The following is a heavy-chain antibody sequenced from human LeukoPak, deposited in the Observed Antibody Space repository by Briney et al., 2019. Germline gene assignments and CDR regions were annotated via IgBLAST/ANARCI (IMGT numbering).Heavy chain of an antibody. V-gene: IGHV4-34*01. D-gene: IGHD3-22*01. CDR3: ASFYYDSSGEYYFDY. CDR1: GGSFSGYY. Sequence: SETLSLPCAVYGGSFSGYYWSWIRQPPGKGLEWIGEINHSGSTNYNPSLKSRVTISVDTSKNQFSLKLSSVTAADTAVHYCASFYYDSSGEYYFDYWGQGTLVTVSS. J-gene: IGHJ4*02. CDR2: INHSGST.